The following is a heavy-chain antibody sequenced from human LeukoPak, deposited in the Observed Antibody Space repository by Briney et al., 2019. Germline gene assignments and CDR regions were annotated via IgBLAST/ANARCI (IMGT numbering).Heavy chain of an antibody. J-gene: IGHJ3*02. CDR2: ISSSGSTI. CDR1: GFTFSSYE. D-gene: IGHD4-17*01. CDR3: ASTTARTQFAFDI. Sequence: GGYLRRSCAASGFTFSSYEMNWVAQAPGKGLEWVPYISSSGSTIYYADSVKGRFTISRDNAKNSLYLQMNSLRAEDTAVYYYASTTARTQFAFDIWGQGTMVTVSS. V-gene: IGHV3-48*03.